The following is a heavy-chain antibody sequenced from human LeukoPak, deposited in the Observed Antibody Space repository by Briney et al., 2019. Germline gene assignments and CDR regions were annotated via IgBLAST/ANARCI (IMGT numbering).Heavy chain of an antibody. CDR1: GYTFTNSY. CDR2: INPSGGTT. D-gene: IGHD5-24*01. Sequence: GASVKVSCKASGYTFTNSYMHWVRQAPGQGLEWMGLINPSGGTTTYAQKFQGRVTMTRDTSTSTVYMELSGLRSEDTAVYYCARDAYNYYYSDYWGQGTLVTVSS. J-gene: IGHJ4*02. CDR3: ARDAYNYYYSDY. V-gene: IGHV1-46*01.